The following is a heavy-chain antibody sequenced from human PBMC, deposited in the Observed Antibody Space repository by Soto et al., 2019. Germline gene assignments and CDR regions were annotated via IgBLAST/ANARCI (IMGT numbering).Heavy chain of an antibody. V-gene: IGHV3-66*01. CDR1: GFTFSDNY. Sequence: EVQLVESGGGLVQPGGSLRLSCAASGFTFSDNYMSWVRQAPGKGLEWVSVIYSGGTTYYADSVKGRFTISRDNAKNTLYLLMISRRAEDTAVYYCARTKPPTTISEVVINPYFDFWGQGTLVTVSS. CDR3: ARTKPPTTISEVVINPYFDF. D-gene: IGHD3-3*01. CDR2: IYSGGTT. J-gene: IGHJ4*02.